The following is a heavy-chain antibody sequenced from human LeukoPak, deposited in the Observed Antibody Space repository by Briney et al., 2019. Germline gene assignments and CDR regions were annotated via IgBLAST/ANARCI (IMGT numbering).Heavy chain of an antibody. CDR2: INPSGGST. J-gene: IGHJ3*02. V-gene: IGHV1-46*01. Sequence: ASVKVSCKASGHTFTSYYMHWVRQAPGQGLEWMGIINPSGGSTSYAQKFQGRVTMTRDTSTSTVYMKLSRLRSEDTAVYYCARATTSSIAVAGDDAFDIWGQGTMVTVSS. D-gene: IGHD6-19*01. CDR1: GHTFTSYY. CDR3: ARATTSSIAVAGDDAFDI.